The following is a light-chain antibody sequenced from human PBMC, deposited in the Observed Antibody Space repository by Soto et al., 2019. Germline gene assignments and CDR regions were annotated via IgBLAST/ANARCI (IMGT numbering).Light chain of an antibody. V-gene: IGLV2-8*01. CDR1: SSDVGGYKC. Sequence: QSALTQPPSASGSPGQSVTISCTGASSDVGGYKCVSWYQQHPGKAPKVIIYEVSKRASGPSDRFSGSKSGNTASLTVSGLQAEDEADYYCSSYAATNIVVFGGGTQLTVL. CDR3: SSYAATNIVV. CDR2: EVS. J-gene: IGLJ2*01.